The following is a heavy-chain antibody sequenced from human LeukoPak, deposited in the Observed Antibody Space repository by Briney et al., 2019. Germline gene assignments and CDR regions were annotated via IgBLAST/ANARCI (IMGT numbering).Heavy chain of an antibody. CDR3: ARFGSLREPIHDY. V-gene: IGHV4-59*01. CDR2: IYYSGST. J-gene: IGHJ4*02. CDR1: GGSIRSYY. Sequence: PSETLSLTCTVSGGSIRSYYWSWIRQPPGKGLEWIGYIYYSGSTNYNPSLKSRITISVDTSKNQFSLRLTSVTTADTAVYYCARFGSLREPIHDYWGQGTLVTVSS. D-gene: IGHD3-16*01.